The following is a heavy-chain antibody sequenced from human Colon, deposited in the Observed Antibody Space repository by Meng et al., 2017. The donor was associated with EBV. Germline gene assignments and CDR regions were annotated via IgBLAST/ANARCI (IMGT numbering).Heavy chain of an antibody. CDR1: GGSMSGGNYY. J-gene: IGHJ4*02. V-gene: IGHV4-30-4*01. CDR2: IHHSGSA. CDR3: ASFDHIPRRNYFDY. Sequence: QGHLPASGPGLVGPSQTLSLTCTVAGGSMSGGNYYWSWIRQPPGKGLEWIGYIHHSGSAYYNPSLKSRVSISVDTSKNQFSLNLNSMTAADTAVYYCASFDHIPRRNYFDYWGQGTLVTVSS. D-gene: IGHD2-21*01.